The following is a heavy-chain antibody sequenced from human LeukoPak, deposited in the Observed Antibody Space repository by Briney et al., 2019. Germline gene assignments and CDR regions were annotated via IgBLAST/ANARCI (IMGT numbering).Heavy chain of an antibody. CDR1: GFTFSSYA. CDR3: AREGPMTTVTTGAFDI. CDR2: ISGSGGST. D-gene: IGHD4-17*01. Sequence: GGSLRLSCAASGFTFSSYAMSWVRQAPGKGLEWVSAISGSGGSTYYADSVKGRFTISRDNSKNTLYLQMNSLRAEDTAVYYCAREGPMTTVTTGAFDIWGQGTLVTVSS. V-gene: IGHV3-23*01. J-gene: IGHJ3*02.